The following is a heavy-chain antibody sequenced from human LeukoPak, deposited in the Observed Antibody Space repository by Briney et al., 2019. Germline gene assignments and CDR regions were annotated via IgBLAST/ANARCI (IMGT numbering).Heavy chain of an antibody. J-gene: IGHJ4*02. D-gene: IGHD3-10*01. CDR2: IYYSGTT. Sequence: PSETLSLTCTVSGDSITSDTYYWGWIRQPPGTELEWIGTIYYSGTTFYNPSLKSRVTISVDTSKNQFSLRLNSVTAADTAVYYCARRHYGSGYYPYYFDYWGQGTLVTVSS. V-gene: IGHV4-39*01. CDR3: ARRHYGSGYYPYYFDY. CDR1: GDSITSDTYY.